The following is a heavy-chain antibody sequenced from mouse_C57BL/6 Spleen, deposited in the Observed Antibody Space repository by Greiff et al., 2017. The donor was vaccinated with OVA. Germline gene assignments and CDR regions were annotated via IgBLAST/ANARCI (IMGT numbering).Heavy chain of an antibody. J-gene: IGHJ4*01. CDR2: IYPRSGNT. V-gene: IGHV1-81*01. CDR3: ARGGPYDYDVSYYYAKDY. D-gene: IGHD2-4*01. Sequence: VQLQQSGAELARPGASVKLSCKASGYTFTSYGISWVKQRTGQGLEWIGEIYPRSGNTYYNEKFKGKATLTADKSSSTAYMELRNLTSEDSAVYFCARGGPYDYDVSYYYAKDYWGQGTSVTVSS. CDR1: GYTFTSYG.